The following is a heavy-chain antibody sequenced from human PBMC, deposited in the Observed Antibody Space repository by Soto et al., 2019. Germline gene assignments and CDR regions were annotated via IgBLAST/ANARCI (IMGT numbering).Heavy chain of an antibody. Sequence: SETLSLTCTVSGGSISSGNYCWSWIRQPPGKGLEWIGYIYYIGSTYYNPSLKSRVTISVDASKNQFSLKLSSVTAADTAVYYCARSHGSGSYYNDYWGQGTLVTVS. CDR1: GGSISSGNYC. J-gene: IGHJ4*02. CDR3: ARSHGSGSYYNDY. D-gene: IGHD3-10*01. V-gene: IGHV4-30-4*01. CDR2: IYYIGST.